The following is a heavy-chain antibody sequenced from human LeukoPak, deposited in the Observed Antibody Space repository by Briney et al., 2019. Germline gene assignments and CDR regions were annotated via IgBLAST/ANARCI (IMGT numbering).Heavy chain of an antibody. V-gene: IGHV3-53*01. D-gene: IGHD3/OR15-3a*01. J-gene: IGHJ4*02. CDR2: IYSGGST. Sequence: GGSLRLSCAASGFTVSSNYMSWVRQAPGKGLEWVSVIYSGGSTYYADSVKGRFTISRDNSKNTLYLQMNSLRAEDTAVYYCARDYPASGLFDYWGQGTLVTVSS. CDR3: ARDYPASGLFDY. CDR1: GFTVSSNY.